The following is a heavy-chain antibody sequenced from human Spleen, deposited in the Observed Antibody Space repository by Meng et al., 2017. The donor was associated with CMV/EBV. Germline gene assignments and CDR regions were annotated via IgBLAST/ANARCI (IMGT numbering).Heavy chain of an antibody. V-gene: IGHV3-72*01. Sequence: SGFTFSDHYMDWVRRTPGKGLEWVGRTRDRTNIYTAEFAASVKGRFTISRDGSKNSLFLQMNSLRTEDTAVYYCARKMVGATGFDYWGQGTLVTVSS. CDR3: ARKMVGATGFDY. CDR2: TRDRTNIYTA. CDR1: GFTFSDHY. J-gene: IGHJ4*02. D-gene: IGHD1-26*01.